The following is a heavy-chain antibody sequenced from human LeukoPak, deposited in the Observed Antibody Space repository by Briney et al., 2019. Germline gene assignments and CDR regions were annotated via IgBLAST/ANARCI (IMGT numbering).Heavy chain of an antibody. V-gene: IGHV1-46*03. J-gene: IGHJ3*02. CDR2: INACNGNT. CDR3: ARRSASCSGGSFYPDACDI. D-gene: IGHD2-15*01. Sequence: ASVKVSCKASGYTFTSYYISWVRQAPGQGLEWMGLINACNGNTNYAQKFQGRVTMTRDTSTSTAYMELSSLRSEDTALYYCARRSASCSGGSFYPDACDIWGQGTMVTVSS. CDR1: GYTFTSYY.